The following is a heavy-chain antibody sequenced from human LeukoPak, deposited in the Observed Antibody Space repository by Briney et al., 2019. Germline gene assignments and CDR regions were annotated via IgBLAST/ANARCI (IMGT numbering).Heavy chain of an antibody. J-gene: IGHJ4*02. CDR3: ARFAVYVDTTMVTAKYFDY. CDR2: ISYDGSIQ. CDR1: GFTFSSYD. Sequence: GGSLRLSCAASGFTFSSYDIHWVRQAPGKGLEWVAVISYDGSIQYYADSVKGRFTISRDNSKNTLYLQMNSLRAEDTAVYYCARFAVYVDTTMVTAKYFDYWGQGTLVTVSS. D-gene: IGHD5-18*01. V-gene: IGHV3-30*19.